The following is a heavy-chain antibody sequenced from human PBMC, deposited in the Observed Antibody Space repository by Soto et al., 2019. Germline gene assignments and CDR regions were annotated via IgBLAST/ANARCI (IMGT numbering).Heavy chain of an antibody. CDR1: GYTLTELS. Sequence: SCKVSGYTLTELSMHWVRQAPGKGLEWVANINQDGSEKYYVDSVRGRFIISRGDAENSLYLQMNSLRAEDTALYFCAAGRGGYDSAFDYWGQGTLVTVSS. CDR3: AAGRGGYDSAFDY. J-gene: IGHJ4*02. D-gene: IGHD5-12*01. V-gene: IGHV3-7*01. CDR2: INQDGSEK.